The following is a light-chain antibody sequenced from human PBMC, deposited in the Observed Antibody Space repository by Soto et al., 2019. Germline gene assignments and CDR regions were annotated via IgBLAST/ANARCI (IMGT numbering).Light chain of an antibody. CDR1: QSVSSY. CDR3: QQYKNWPL. CDR2: GAS. Sequence: EILLTQSPATLSWSPGERATLSCRASQSVSSYLAWYQQKPGQAPRLLIYGASTRATGIPVSFSGSGFGTDFTLTISSLQSEDFAVYYCQQYKNWPLFGHGTRLEIK. V-gene: IGKV3-15*01. J-gene: IGKJ5*01.